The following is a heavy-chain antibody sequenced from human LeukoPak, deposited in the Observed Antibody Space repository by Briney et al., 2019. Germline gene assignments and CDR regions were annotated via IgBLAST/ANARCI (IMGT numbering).Heavy chain of an antibody. Sequence: SETLSLTCAVYGGSFSAYYWTWIRQPPGKGLEWIGEINHSGSINYNPSLKSRVTISVDTSKNQFSLKLSSVTAADTAVYYCARATPYGGNFDYWGQGTLVTVSS. CDR3: ARATPYGGNFDY. J-gene: IGHJ4*02. D-gene: IGHD4-23*01. CDR1: GGSFSAYY. CDR2: INHSGSI. V-gene: IGHV4-34*01.